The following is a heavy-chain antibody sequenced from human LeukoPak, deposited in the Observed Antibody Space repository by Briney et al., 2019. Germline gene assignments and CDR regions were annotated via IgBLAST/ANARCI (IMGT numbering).Heavy chain of an antibody. Sequence: PSETLSLTCTVSGGSISSYYWNWIRQPAGKGLEWNGRIYTSGSTNYNPSLKSRVTISVDTSKNQFSLKLSSVTAADTAVYYCARAITINFDYWGQGTLVTVSS. D-gene: IGHD3-3*01. V-gene: IGHV4-4*07. CDR1: GGSISSYY. J-gene: IGHJ4*02. CDR3: ARAITINFDY. CDR2: IYTSGST.